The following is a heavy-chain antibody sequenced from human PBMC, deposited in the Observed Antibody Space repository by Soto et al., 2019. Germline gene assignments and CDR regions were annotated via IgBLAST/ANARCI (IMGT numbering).Heavy chain of an antibody. D-gene: IGHD3-3*01. J-gene: IGHJ6*02. CDR2: INHSGST. CDR3: ARWFDHYDFWSGYSADGMDV. V-gene: IGHV4-34*01. Sequence: SETLSLTCAVYGGSFSGYYWSCIRQPPGKGLEWIGEINHSGSTNYNPSLKSRVTISVDTSKNQFSLKLSSVTAADTAVYYCARWFDHYDFWSGYSADGMDVWGQGTTVTVSS. CDR1: GGSFSGYY.